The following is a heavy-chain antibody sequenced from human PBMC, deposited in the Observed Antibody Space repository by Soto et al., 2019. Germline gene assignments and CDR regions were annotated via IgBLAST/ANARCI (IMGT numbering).Heavy chain of an antibody. J-gene: IGHJ6*02. CDR2: INCSGST. CDR3: ARRNFYYGMDV. CDR1: AGSISTYY. Sequence: SETLSLTCNVSAGSISTYYWSWIRQPPGKRLEWIGYINCSGSTYYNPSLKSRVTISVDTSKNQFSLKLSSMPAADTAVYYCARRNFYYGMDVWGQGTTVTVCS. V-gene: IGHV4-59*04. D-gene: IGHD1-7*01.